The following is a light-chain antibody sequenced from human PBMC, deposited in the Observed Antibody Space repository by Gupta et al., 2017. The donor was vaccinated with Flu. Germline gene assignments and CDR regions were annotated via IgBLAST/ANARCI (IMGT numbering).Light chain of an antibody. V-gene: IGKV1-5*03. Sequence: DIQMTQSPSTLRASVGDRVTISCRASQSISRWVAWYQRRPGQAPKLLIYRASNLQDGVPSRFSGSGSGTEFTLIISSLQPEDFGTYYCQQDDYYPCSFGLGTKLE. CDR3: QQDDYYPCS. J-gene: IGKJ2*04. CDR1: QSISRW. CDR2: RAS.